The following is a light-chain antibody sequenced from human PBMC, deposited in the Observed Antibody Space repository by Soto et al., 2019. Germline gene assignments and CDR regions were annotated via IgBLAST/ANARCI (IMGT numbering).Light chain of an antibody. V-gene: IGKV1-5*03. J-gene: IGKJ3*01. CDR3: QQYNSYAVFT. Sequence: DIQMTQSPSTLSASVGDRVIITCRASQSINSWLAWYQQKPGEAPKLLIYKASSLESGVPARLSSSGSGTQFPTNISSRQHDDFASYYCQQYNSYAVFTFGPGTRVDI. CDR1: QSINSW. CDR2: KAS.